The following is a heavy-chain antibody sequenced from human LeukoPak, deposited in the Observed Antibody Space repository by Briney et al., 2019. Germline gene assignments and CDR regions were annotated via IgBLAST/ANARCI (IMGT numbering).Heavy chain of an antibody. CDR1: GGTFSSYA. CDR2: IIPIFGTA. Sequence: GASVKVSCKASGGTFSSYAISWVRQAPGQGLEWMGGIIPIFGTANYAQKFQGRVTITADESTSTAYMELSSLRSEDTAVYYCARWRDYGYYYYMDVWGKGTTVTISS. D-gene: IGHD4-17*01. CDR3: ARWRDYGYYYYMDV. J-gene: IGHJ6*03. V-gene: IGHV1-69*13.